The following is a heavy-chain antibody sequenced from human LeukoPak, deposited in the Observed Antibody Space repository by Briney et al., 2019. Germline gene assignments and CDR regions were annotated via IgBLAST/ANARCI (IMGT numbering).Heavy chain of an antibody. Sequence: GGSLTLSCAASGFTFSNYGMHWVRQAPGKGLDWVAVIWYDGSYKYYADSVKGRFTISRDNSKNTLYLQMNSLRAEDTAVYYCAKVVQYTASTGTGLDYWGQGTLVTVSS. CDR1: GFTFSNYG. J-gene: IGHJ4*02. CDR3: AKVVQYTASTGTGLDY. CDR2: IWYDGSYK. D-gene: IGHD6-13*01. V-gene: IGHV3-33*06.